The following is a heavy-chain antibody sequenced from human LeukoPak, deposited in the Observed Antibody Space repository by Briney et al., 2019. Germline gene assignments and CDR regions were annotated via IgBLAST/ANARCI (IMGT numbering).Heavy chain of an antibody. CDR2: IQYDGSDK. CDR3: ARDPKRYCSGGSCYVDS. V-gene: IGHV3-30-3*01. D-gene: IGHD2-15*01. CDR1: GFAFSSYA. Sequence: GRSLRLSCAASGFAFSSYAMHWVRQAPGKGLEWVAIIQYDGSDKFYGDSVKGRFTISRDNSKNTLYLQMNNLRAEGTAVYYCARDPKRYCSGGSCYVDSWGQGTLVTVSS. J-gene: IGHJ4*02.